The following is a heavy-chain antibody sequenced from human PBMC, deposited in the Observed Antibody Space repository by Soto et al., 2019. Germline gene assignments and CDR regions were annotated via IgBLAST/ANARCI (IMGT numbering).Heavy chain of an antibody. Sequence: SATLSLTCAVSGGSISSGGYSWSWIRQPPGKGLEWIGYIYHSGSTYYNPSLKSRVTISVDRSKNQFSLKLSSVTAADTAVYYCARDFGYSNLEYNWFDPWGQGTLVTVSS. D-gene: IGHD4-4*01. J-gene: IGHJ5*02. CDR2: IYHSGST. V-gene: IGHV4-30-2*01. CDR3: ARDFGYSNLEYNWFDP. CDR1: GGSISSGGYS.